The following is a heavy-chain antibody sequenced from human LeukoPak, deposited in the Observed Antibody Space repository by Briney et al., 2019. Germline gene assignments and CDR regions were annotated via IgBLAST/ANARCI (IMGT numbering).Heavy chain of an antibody. V-gene: IGHV4-59*11. CDR3: AGDQLALNALNI. CDR2: ISYIGSS. J-gene: IGHJ3*02. CDR1: GGSMNSHY. Sequence: PSETLSLTCTFSGGSMNSHYWSWIRQPPGKGLEWLGYISYIGSSNYSPSLKSRVTISVDTSKNQFSLRLSSVTAADTAVYFCAGDQLALNALNIWGQGTMVSVSS. D-gene: IGHD1-1*01.